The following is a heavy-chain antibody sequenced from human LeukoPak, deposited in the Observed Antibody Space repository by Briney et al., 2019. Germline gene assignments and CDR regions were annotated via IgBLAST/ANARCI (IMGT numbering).Heavy chain of an antibody. CDR1: GFAFSDFW. CDR2: INEHGTT. CDR3: ARVRGGN. Sequence: GGSLRLSCAASGFAFSDFWMYWVRQAPGKGLVWISNINEHGTTAYADSVKGRFTISRDNAKNILYLQMNSLRAEDTAVYYCARVRGGNWGQGTLVTVSS. V-gene: IGHV3-74*01. J-gene: IGHJ4*02. D-gene: IGHD3-16*01.